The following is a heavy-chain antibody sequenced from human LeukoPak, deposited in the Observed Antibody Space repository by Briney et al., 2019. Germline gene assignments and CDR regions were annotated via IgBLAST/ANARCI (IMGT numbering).Heavy chain of an antibody. Sequence: PGGSLRLSCAASGFTFSSYAMSWVRQAPGKGLEWVSSISSSSYIYYADSVKGRFTISRDNAKNSLYLQMNSLRAEDTAVYYCAAEGYYYGSGTWGGGDYWGQGTLVTVSS. V-gene: IGHV3-21*01. D-gene: IGHD3-10*01. CDR2: ISSSSYI. CDR3: AAEGYYYGSGTWGGGDY. J-gene: IGHJ4*02. CDR1: GFTFSSYA.